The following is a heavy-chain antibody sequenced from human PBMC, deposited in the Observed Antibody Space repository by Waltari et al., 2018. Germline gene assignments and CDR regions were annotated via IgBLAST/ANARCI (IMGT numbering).Heavy chain of an antibody. CDR2: SSPIFGKE. Sequence: QVQLVQSGAEVKKPGSSVKVSCKASGGTFSSYAISWVRQAPGQGLEWMGGSSPIFGKENYAQKFQGRVTITADESTSTAYMELSSLRSEDTAVYYCARALRYYDSSGYYPWWGQGTLVTVSS. D-gene: IGHD3-22*01. CDR1: GGTFSSYA. CDR3: ARALRYYDSSGYYPW. V-gene: IGHV1-69*01. J-gene: IGHJ4*02.